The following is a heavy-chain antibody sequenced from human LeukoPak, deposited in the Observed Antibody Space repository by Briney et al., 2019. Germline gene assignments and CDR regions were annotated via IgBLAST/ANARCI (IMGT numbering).Heavy chain of an antibody. V-gene: IGHV1-2*02. CDR2: INPNSGGT. CDR1: GYTFTGYY. CDR3: ARVGYYYDSSGYRYFDY. D-gene: IGHD3-22*01. J-gene: IGHJ4*02. Sequence: GASVKVSCKASGYTFTGYYMHWVRQAPGQGLEWMGWINPNSGGTNYAQKFQGRVTMTRDTSISTAYMELSRLRSDDTAVYYCARVGYYYDSSGYRYFDYWGQGTLVTVSS.